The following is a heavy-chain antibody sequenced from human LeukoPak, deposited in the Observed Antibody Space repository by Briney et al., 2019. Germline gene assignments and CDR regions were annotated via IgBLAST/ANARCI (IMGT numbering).Heavy chain of an antibody. V-gene: IGHV3-20*01. D-gene: IGHD4-17*01. CDR1: GFTFSSYA. Sequence: GGSLRLSCAASGFTFSSYAMSWVRQAPGKGLEWVSGINWNGGNTGYADFVKGRFTISRDDAKNSLYLQMNSLTAEDTALYHCARHHGDYLFSIQYAFDFWGQGTMLAVSS. CDR3: ARHHGDYLFSIQYAFDF. J-gene: IGHJ3*01. CDR2: INWNGGNT.